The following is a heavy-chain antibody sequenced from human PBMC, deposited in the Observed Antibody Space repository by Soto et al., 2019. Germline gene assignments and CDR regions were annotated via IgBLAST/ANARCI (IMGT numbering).Heavy chain of an antibody. D-gene: IGHD5-18*01. V-gene: IGHV4-31*03. CDR1: GGSISSGGYY. J-gene: IGHJ4*02. Sequence: QVQLQESGPGLVKPSQTLSLTCTVSGGSISSGGYYWSWIRQHPGKGLEWIGYIYYSGSTYYNPSLKSRVTIPADTSRNQCSLKLSTVPAADTAVYYCARSGYSYGPNPLLYWGKGTLVTVSS. CDR2: IYYSGST. CDR3: ARSGYSYGPNPLLY.